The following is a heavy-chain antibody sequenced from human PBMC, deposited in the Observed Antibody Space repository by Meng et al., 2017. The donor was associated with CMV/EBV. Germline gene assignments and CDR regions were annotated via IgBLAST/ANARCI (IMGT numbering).Heavy chain of an antibody. CDR2: INPSGGST. J-gene: IGHJ6*02. Sequence: ASVKVSCKASGYTFTSYYMHWVRQAPGQGLEWMGIINPSGGSTSHAQKFQGRVTMTRDTSTSTVYMELSSLGSEDTAVYYCASPRYCSSTSCYRGGDYYYYGMDVWGQGTTVTVSS. D-gene: IGHD2-2*02. V-gene: IGHV1-46*01. CDR1: GYTFTSYY. CDR3: ASPRYCSSTSCYRGGDYYYYGMDV.